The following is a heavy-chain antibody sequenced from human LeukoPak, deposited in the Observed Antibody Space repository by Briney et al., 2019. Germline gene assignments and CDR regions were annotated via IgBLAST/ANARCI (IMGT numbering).Heavy chain of an antibody. CDR2: ISAYNGNT. CDR3: ARPRGIAAAGTTSASGFDP. D-gene: IGHD6-13*01. Sequence: ASVKVSCKASGYTFTSYGISWVRQAPGQGLEWMGWISAYNGNTKYAQKLQGRVTMTTDTSTSTAYMELRSLRSDDTAVYYCARPRGIAAAGTTSASGFDPWGQGTLVTVSS. CDR1: GYTFTSYG. J-gene: IGHJ5*02. V-gene: IGHV1-18*01.